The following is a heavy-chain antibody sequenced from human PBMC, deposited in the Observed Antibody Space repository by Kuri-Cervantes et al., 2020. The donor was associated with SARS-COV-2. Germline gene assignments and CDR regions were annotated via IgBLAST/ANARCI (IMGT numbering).Heavy chain of an antibody. J-gene: IGHJ6*02. CDR2: IIPIFGTA. Sequence: SVKVSCKASGGTFSSYAISWVRQAPGQGLEWMGGIIPIFGTANYAQKFQGKVTITADKSTSTAYMELSSLRSEDAAVYYCARDTSGTAMDDYYYGMDVWGQGTTVTVSS. V-gene: IGHV1-69*06. D-gene: IGHD5-18*01. CDR3: ARDTSGTAMDDYYYGMDV. CDR1: GGTFSSYA.